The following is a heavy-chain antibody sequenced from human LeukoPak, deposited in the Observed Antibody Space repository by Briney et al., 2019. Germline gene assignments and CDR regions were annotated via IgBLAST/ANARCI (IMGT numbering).Heavy chain of an antibody. CDR1: GFTVSSNY. D-gene: IGHD6-19*01. J-gene: IGHJ4*02. CDR2: IYSGGST. Sequence: GGSLRLSCAASGFTVSSNYMSWVRQAPGKGLEWVSVIYSGGSTYYADSVKGRFTISRDNSKNTLYLQMNSLRAEDTAVYYCVRDVSSGWLTSDYWGQGTLVTVSS. CDR3: VRDVSSGWLTSDY. V-gene: IGHV3-66*01.